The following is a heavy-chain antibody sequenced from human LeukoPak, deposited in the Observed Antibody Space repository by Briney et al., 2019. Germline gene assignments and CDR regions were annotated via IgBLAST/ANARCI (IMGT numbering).Heavy chain of an antibody. J-gene: IGHJ4*02. D-gene: IGHD3-10*01. Sequence: PGGSLRLSCAASGFTFSSYNINWVRQAPGKGLEWVSSISTSSSYIYYADSVKGRFTISRDNAKNSLYLQMNSLRAEDTAVYYCARDWGYYGSGSYDYWGQGTLVTVSS. CDR2: ISTSSSYI. V-gene: IGHV3-21*04. CDR3: ARDWGYYGSGSYDY. CDR1: GFTFSSYN.